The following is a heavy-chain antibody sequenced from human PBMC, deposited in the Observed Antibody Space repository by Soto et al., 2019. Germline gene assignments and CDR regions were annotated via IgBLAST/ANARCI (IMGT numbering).Heavy chain of an antibody. CDR3: AREVVYAIDDYYMDV. D-gene: IGHD2-8*02. CDR1: GYTFSSDG. V-gene: IGHV1-18*01. Sequence: QVQLMQSGDEVRKPGASVKVSCKASGYTFSSDGISWVRQAPGQGLEWMGWISAENGNTNYAQKVQGRVTMTIDTSTSTAYMEMTSLTSDDTAVYYCAREVVYAIDDYYMDVWGKGTAVTVSS. J-gene: IGHJ6*03. CDR2: ISAENGNT.